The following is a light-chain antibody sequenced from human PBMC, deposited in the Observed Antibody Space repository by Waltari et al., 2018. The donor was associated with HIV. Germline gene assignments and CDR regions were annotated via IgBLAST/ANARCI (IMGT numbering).Light chain of an antibody. Sequence: QSALTQPPSASGFPGQSVTISCTGTSSDVGSSNYVAWYQQYPGKAPTLLIYEITKRPPGVPDRFSGSKSGNTASLTVSGLQAEDEADYYCSSSAGGDTLVFGGGTKLTVL. V-gene: IGLV2-8*01. CDR3: SSSAGGDTLV. CDR1: SSDVGSSNY. J-gene: IGLJ3*02. CDR2: EIT.